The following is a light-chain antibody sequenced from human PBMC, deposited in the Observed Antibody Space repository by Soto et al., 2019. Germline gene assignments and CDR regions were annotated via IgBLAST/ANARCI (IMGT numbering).Light chain of an antibody. CDR1: QGIRNE. CDR2: AAS. CDR3: LQDYKYPRT. Sequence: AIQMTQSPSSLSAFVGDRVTITCRASQGIRNELGWYQQRPGKAPKLLIYAASTLESGVTLRFRASGSGTDFTLSISGLRPEDVATYYCLQDYKYPRTFGQGTKVEI. V-gene: IGKV1-6*01. J-gene: IGKJ1*01.